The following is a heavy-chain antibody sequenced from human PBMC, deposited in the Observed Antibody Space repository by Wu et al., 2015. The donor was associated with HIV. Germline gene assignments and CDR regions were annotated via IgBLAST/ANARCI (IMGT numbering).Heavy chain of an antibody. Sequence: QVQLVQSGAEVKKPGSSVKVSCKTSGGSFSNHAISWVRQAPGQGLEWMGRIIPLFGASNSAQRFQGRLTITADTSTETAYMELRSLRSEDTAVYYCATDGGIGWGYDYWGQGTLITVSS. CDR3: ATDGGIGWGYDY. J-gene: IGHJ4*02. CDR2: IIPLFGAS. CDR1: GGSFSNHA. D-gene: IGHD6-19*01. V-gene: IGHV1-69*13.